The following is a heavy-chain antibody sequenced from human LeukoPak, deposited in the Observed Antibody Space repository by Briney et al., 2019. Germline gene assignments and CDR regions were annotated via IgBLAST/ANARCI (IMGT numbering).Heavy chain of an antibody. CDR1: GGSISSSSYY. V-gene: IGHV4-39*07. CDR3: ARDLPPPGRALSAAAGLFDY. D-gene: IGHD6-13*01. J-gene: IGHJ4*02. Sequence: SETLSLTCTVSGGSISSSSYYWGWIRQPPGKGLEWIGSIYYSGSTYYNPSLKSRVTISVDTSKNQFSLKLSSVTAADTAVYYCARDLPPPGRALSAAAGLFDYWGQGTLVTVSS. CDR2: IYYSGST.